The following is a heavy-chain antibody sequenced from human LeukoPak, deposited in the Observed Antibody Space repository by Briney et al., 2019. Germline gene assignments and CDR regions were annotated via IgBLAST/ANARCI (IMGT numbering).Heavy chain of an antibody. CDR1: GYTFTGYY. CDR3: ARTVVPDLYFDY. J-gene: IGHJ4*02. Sequence: ASVKVSCKASGYTFTGYYIHWVRQALGQGLEWMGWINPNSGDTNYAQKFQGRVTMTRDTSISTAYMELSRLRSDDTAVYYCARTVVPDLYFDYWGQGTLVTVSS. D-gene: IGHD4-23*01. CDR2: INPNSGDT. V-gene: IGHV1-2*02.